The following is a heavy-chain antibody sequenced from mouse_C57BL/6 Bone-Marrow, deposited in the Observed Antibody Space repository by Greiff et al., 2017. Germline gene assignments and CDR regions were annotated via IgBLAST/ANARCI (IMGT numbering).Heavy chain of an antibody. J-gene: IGHJ2*01. D-gene: IGHD2-4*01. CDR2: IYPGDGDT. CDR3: ARSIYYEPCDY. CDR1: GYAFSSSW. Sequence: VQLQQSGPELVKPGASVKISCKASGYAFSSSWMNWVKQRPGQGLEWIGRIYPGDGDTNYNGKFKGKATLTADKSSSTAYMQLISLTTEDSAVYFCARSIYYEPCDYWGQGTTLTVSS. V-gene: IGHV1-82*01.